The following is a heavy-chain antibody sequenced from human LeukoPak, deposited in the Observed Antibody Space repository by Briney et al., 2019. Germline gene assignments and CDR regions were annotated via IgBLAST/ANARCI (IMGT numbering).Heavy chain of an antibody. Sequence: GGSLRLSCGASGFTFSDYYMSWIRQAPGEGLEWISYISSSGITIYYADSVKGRLTISRDNAKNSLYLLMNSLQAEDTAVYYCARANFFYYYGMDLWGQGTAVTVSS. D-gene: IGHD1-1*01. CDR3: ARANFFYYYGMDL. J-gene: IGHJ6*02. V-gene: IGHV3-11*01. CDR2: ISSSGITI. CDR1: GFTFSDYY.